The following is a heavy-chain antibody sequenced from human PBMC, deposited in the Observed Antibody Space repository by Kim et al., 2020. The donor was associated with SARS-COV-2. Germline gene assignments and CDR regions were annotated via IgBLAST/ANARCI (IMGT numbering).Heavy chain of an antibody. V-gene: IGHV4-34*01. CDR2: SGST. CDR3: ARGLVGDY. J-gene: IGHJ4*02. Sequence: SGSTNYYPSLKSRVTISVDTSKNQFSLKLSSVTAADTAVYYCARGLVGDYWGQGTLVTVSS.